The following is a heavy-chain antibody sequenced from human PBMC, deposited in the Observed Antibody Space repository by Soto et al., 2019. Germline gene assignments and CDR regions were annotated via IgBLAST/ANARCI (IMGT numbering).Heavy chain of an antibody. CDR1: GYSFTTYW. D-gene: IGHD1-7*01. J-gene: IGHJ3*02. CDR3: ASHFGITGTTSAFDI. V-gene: IGHV5-51*01. Sequence: GESLKISCKGSGYSFTTYWIGRVLQMPGKGLEWMGIIYPGDSDTKYSPSLQGQVTISADTSISTAYLQWSSLKASDTAMYYCASHFGITGTTSAFDIWGQGTMVTVS. CDR2: IYPGDSDT.